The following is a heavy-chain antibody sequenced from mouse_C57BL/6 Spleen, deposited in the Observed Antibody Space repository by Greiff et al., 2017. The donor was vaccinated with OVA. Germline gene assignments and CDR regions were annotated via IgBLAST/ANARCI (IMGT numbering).Heavy chain of an antibody. D-gene: IGHD2-3*01. CDR3: VRHSDGYYDYFDY. Sequence: EVQLVESGGGLVQPKGSLKLSCAASGFSFNTYAMNWVRQAPGKGLEWVARIRSKSNNYATYYADSVKDRFTISRDDSESMLYLQMNNLKTEDTAMYYCVRHSDGYYDYFDYWGQGTTLTVSS. CDR2: IRSKSNNYAT. J-gene: IGHJ2*01. CDR1: GFSFNTYA. V-gene: IGHV10-1*01.